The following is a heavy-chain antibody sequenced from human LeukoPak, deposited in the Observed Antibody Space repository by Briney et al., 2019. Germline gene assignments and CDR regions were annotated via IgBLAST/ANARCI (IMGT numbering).Heavy chain of an antibody. CDR1: GFTFSSYG. D-gene: IGHD3-10*01. V-gene: IGHV3-33*01. J-gene: IGHJ6*02. Sequence: GRSLRLSCAASGFTFSSYGMHWVRQAPGKGLEWVAVIWYDGSNKYYADSVKGRFTISRDNSKNTLYLQMNSLRAEDTAVYYCARVARGYGMDVWGQGTTVTVSS. CDR3: ARVARGYGMDV. CDR2: IWYDGSNK.